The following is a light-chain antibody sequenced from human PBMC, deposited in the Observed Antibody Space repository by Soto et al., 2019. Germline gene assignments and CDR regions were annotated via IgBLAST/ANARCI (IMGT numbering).Light chain of an antibody. J-gene: IGLJ2*01. CDR2: DNN. CDR1: SSNIGNNY. Sequence: HSVLTQPPSVSAAPGQKVTIPCSGGSSNIGNNYVSWYQQLPGTAPKLLIYDNNKRPSGIPDRFSGSKSGTSATLGITGLQTGDEADYYCGTWDSSLSAGVFGGGTKLTVL. CDR3: GTWDSSLSAGV. V-gene: IGLV1-51*01.